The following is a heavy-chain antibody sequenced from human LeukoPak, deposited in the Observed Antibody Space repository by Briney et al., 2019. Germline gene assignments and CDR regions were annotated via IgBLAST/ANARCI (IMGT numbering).Heavy chain of an antibody. CDR1: GHTFTTYD. Sequence: ASVKVSCKASGHTFTTYDINWVRQATGQGLEWMGGMNPNTGNTGYAQKFQGRVSLTRNTSTSTAYMELSSLRSEDTAVYYCARVPFDYWGQGTLVTVSS. CDR3: ARVPFDY. CDR2: MNPNTGNT. V-gene: IGHV1-8*01. J-gene: IGHJ4*02.